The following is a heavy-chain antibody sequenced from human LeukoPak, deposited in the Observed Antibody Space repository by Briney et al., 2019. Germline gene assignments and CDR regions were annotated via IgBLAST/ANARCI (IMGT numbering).Heavy chain of an antibody. CDR1: GYTFTGYY. D-gene: IGHD6-6*01. J-gene: IGHJ6*03. Sequence: ASVKVSCKASGYTFTGYYMHWVRQAPGQGLEWMGWINPNSGGTNYAQKFQGRVTMTRDTSISTAYMELSRLRSDDTAVYYCARVSYGSSSGGYYYYYMDVWGKGTTVTVSS. V-gene: IGHV1-2*02. CDR2: INPNSGGT. CDR3: ARVSYGSSSGGYYYYYMDV.